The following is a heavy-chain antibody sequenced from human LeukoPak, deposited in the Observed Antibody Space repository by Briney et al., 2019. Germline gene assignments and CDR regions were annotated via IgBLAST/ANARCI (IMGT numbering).Heavy chain of an antibody. Sequence: PAASVKVSCKASGYSFSSFDINWVRQAPGQGLEWMGWMNPNSGNTGYARKFQGRVTMTRNTSITTAYMELSSLEFDDTAVYYCARVTRYYYGMDIWGQGTTVTVSS. CDR2: MNPNSGNT. D-gene: IGHD3-9*01. CDR1: GYSFSSFD. V-gene: IGHV1-8*02. CDR3: ARVTRYYYGMDI. J-gene: IGHJ6*02.